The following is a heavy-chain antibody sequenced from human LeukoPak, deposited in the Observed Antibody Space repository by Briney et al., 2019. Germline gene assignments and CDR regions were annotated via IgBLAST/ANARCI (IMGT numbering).Heavy chain of an antibody. CDR3: ASPVVVTATTDY. V-gene: IGHV3-21*01. CDR1: GFTFSSYS. CDR2: ISSSSSYI. Sequence: GGSLRLSCAASGFTFSSYSMNWVRQAPGKGLEWVSSISSSSSYIYYADSVKGRFTISRDNAKNSLYLQMNSLRAEDTAVYYCASPVVVTATTDYWGRGTLVTVSS. J-gene: IGHJ4*02. D-gene: IGHD2-21*02.